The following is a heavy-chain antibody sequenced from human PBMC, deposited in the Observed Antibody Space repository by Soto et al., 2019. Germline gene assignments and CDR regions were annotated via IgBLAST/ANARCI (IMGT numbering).Heavy chain of an antibody. D-gene: IGHD3-9*01. CDR2: IYYSGST. Sequence: PSETLSLTCTVSGGSVSSGSYYWSWIRQPPGKGLEWIGYIYYSGSTNYNPSLKSRVTISVDTSKNQFSLKLSSVTAADTAVYYCAREDDILTGYYFDYWGQGTLVTVSS. J-gene: IGHJ4*02. V-gene: IGHV4-61*01. CDR1: GGSVSSGSYY. CDR3: AREDDILTGYYFDY.